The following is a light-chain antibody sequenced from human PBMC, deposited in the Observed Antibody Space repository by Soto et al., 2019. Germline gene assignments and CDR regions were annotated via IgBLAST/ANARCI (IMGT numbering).Light chain of an antibody. CDR1: SSGVGSYNL. V-gene: IGLV2-23*01. CDR2: EGT. CDR3: CSYAGSSPFV. J-gene: IGLJ1*01. Sequence: QSVLTHPAFVSGAPGQSSTSACTGTSSGVGSYNLVSWYQHHPGKAPKVMIYEGTKRPSGVSNRFSGSKSGNTASLTISGLQAEDEADYSCCSYAGSSPFVFGTGTKLTVL.